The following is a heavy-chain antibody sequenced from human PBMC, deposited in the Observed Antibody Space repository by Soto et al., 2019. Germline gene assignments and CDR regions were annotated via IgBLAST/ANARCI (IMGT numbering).Heavy chain of an antibody. V-gene: IGHV3-48*02. CDR2: ISSSSSTI. CDR1: GFTFSSYS. CDR3: ARDLYSSSSGYYCYGMDV. D-gene: IGHD6-6*01. Sequence: EVQLVESGGGLVQPGGSLRLSCAASGFTFSSYSMNWVRQAPGKGLEWVSYISSSSSTIYYADSVKGRVTISRDNAKNSLYLQMNSLRDEDTAVYYCARDLYSSSSGYYCYGMDVWGQGTTVTVSS. J-gene: IGHJ6*02.